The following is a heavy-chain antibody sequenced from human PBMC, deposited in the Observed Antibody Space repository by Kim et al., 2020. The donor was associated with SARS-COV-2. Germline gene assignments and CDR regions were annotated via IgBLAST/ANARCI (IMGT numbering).Heavy chain of an antibody. J-gene: IGHJ4*02. V-gene: IGHV1-2*02. Sequence: ASVKVSCKASGYTFIGYFMQWVRQAPGQELEWMGWINPTSGGTNYAQKFQGRVTMTGDTSISTAYMELRRLRSDDTAVYYCARATGYSKLDYWGQGTVVTVSS. D-gene: IGHD1-26*01. CDR1: GYTFIGYF. CDR2: INPTSGGT. CDR3: ARATGYSKLDY.